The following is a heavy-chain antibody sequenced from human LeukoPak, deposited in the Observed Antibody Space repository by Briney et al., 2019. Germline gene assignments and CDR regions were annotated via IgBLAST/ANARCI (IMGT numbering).Heavy chain of an antibody. Sequence: GGSLRLSCAASGFTFSSYWMSWVRQAPGKGLEWVANIKQDGSEKYCVDSVKGRFTISRDNAKNSLYLQMNSLRAEDSAVYYCARDFFHSDISRPFDYWGQGTLVTVSS. CDR2: IKQDGSEK. CDR3: ARDFFHSDISRPFDY. V-gene: IGHV3-7*01. CDR1: GFTFSSYW. J-gene: IGHJ4*02. D-gene: IGHD3-3*02.